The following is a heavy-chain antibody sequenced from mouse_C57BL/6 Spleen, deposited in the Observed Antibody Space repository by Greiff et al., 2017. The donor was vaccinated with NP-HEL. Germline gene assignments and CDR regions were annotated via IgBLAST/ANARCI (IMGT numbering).Heavy chain of an antibody. V-gene: IGHV1-18*01. CDR1: GYTFTDYN. Sequence: EVQLVESGPELVKPGASVKIPCKASGYTFTDYNMDWVKQSHGKSLEWIGDINPNNGGTIYNQKFKGKATLTVDKSSSTAYMELRSLTSEDTAVYYCARWYDYLYAMDYWGQGTSVTVSS. J-gene: IGHJ4*01. D-gene: IGHD2-4*01. CDR2: INPNNGGT. CDR3: ARWYDYLYAMDY.